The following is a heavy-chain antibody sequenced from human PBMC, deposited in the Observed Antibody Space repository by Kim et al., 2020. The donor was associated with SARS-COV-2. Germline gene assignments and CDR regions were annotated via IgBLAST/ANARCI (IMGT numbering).Heavy chain of an antibody. J-gene: IGHJ6*02. CDR1: GFTFSSYE. Sequence: GGSLRLSCAASGFTFSSYEMNWVRQAPGKGLEWVSYISSSGSTIYYADSVKGRFTISRDNAKNSLYLQMNSLRAEDTAVYYCARDNPIVVVPAATYGMDVWGQGNTVTVSS. V-gene: IGHV3-48*03. D-gene: IGHD2-2*01. CDR3: ARDNPIVVVPAATYGMDV. CDR2: ISSSGSTI.